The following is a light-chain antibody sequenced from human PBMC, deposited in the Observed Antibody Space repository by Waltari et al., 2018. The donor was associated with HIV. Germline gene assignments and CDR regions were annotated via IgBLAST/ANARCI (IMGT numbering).Light chain of an antibody. CDR2: DFI. CDR3: SSHTTTTTLWV. V-gene: IGLV2-14*03. CDR1: SSDVGIFKY. Sequence: QSALTQPASVSGSPGQSNTISCTGASSDVGIFKYVTWYQQHPGKAPKVIIYDFINRPSGVSNRFSGSKSDNTASLTISGLQAEDEADYYCSSHTTTTTLWVFGGGTKLTVL. J-gene: IGLJ2*01.